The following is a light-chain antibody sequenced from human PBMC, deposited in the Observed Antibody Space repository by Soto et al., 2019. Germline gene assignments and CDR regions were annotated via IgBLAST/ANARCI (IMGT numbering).Light chain of an antibody. J-gene: IGKJ4*01. CDR2: AAS. V-gene: IGKV1-9*01. CDR1: RAISSY. CDR3: QQFNDYPLT. Sequence: DIQLTQSPSFLSASVGDRVTITCRASRAISSYLAWYQQRPGEAPKLLIFAASTLQSGVLSRFSGSGSGTEVTLTISSLQPEDFATYYCQQFNDYPLTFGGGTKVEIK.